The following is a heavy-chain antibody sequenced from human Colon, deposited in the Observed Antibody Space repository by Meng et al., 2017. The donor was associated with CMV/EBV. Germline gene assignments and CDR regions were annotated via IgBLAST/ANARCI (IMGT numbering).Heavy chain of an antibody. J-gene: IGHJ6*02. CDR2: ISSSGSTI. Sequence: GESLKISCAASGFTFSSYEMNWVRQAPGKGLEWVSYISSSGSTIYYADSVKGRFTISRDNAKNSLYLQMNSLRAEDTAVYYCARGLGYSRSTIYYYYTMDVWGQGTTVTVSS. D-gene: IGHD6-13*01. CDR1: GFTFSSYE. V-gene: IGHV3-48*03. CDR3: ARGLGYSRSTIYYYYTMDV.